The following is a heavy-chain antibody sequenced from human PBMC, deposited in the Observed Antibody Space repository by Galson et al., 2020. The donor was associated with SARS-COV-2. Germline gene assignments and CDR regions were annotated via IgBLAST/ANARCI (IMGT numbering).Heavy chain of an antibody. CDR1: GFPFSTYE. D-gene: IGHD6-19*01. CDR3: ARFRVRVAVSYTGPRLKFSGFDV. Sequence: GGSLRLSCAASGFPFSTYEMNWVRQTPGKGLEWVSYISSRGTTIYYADSIKGRFTISRDNAKDSLYLQMNNLRAEDTAIYYCARFRVRVAVSYTGPRLKFSGFDVWGHGTMVTVSS. J-gene: IGHJ3*01. CDR2: ISSRGTTI. V-gene: IGHV3-48*03.